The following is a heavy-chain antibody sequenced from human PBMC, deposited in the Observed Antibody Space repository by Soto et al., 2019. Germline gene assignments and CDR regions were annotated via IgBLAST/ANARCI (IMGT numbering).Heavy chain of an antibody. V-gene: IGHV4-34*01. D-gene: IGHD2-21*01. J-gene: IGHJ5*02. CDR3: ARGRGEFDD. CDR1: GASLSDNY. Sequence: PSETLSLTCAVYGASLSDNYCNWLRQTPGKGLEWIGEINHSGNTNYNPSLRSRVTISIDTSKNQLSLNLRSVSAADTAVYYCARGRGEFDDWGQGTPVTVSS. CDR2: INHSGNT.